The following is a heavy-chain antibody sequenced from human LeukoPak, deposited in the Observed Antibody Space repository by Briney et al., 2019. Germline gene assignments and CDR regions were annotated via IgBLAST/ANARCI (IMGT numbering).Heavy chain of an antibody. V-gene: IGHV3-23*01. CDR3: AKRPSQCDSGPFDY. CDR2: ISGRGGIT. Sequence: GGSLRHSCAASGFTLSSYMNWVRQAPGKGLEWVSTISGRGGITSYADFVKGRFTISRDNSKNTLYLQINSLRAEDTAVYYCAKRPSQCDSGPFDYWGQGTLVTVSS. D-gene: IGHD1-26*01. CDR1: GFTLSSY. J-gene: IGHJ4*02.